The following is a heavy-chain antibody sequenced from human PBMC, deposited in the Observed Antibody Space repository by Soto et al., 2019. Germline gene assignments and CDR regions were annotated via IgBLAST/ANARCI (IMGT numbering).Heavy chain of an antibody. V-gene: IGHV4-39*01. Sequence: PSDTLSLTFTVSGGAISSSSYYWCWILQPPGKGLEWIGSIYYSGSTYYNPSLKSRVTISVDTSKNQFSLKLSSVTAADTAVYYCASVGHNYYGSGRPVYWGQGSLVTGSS. CDR3: ASVGHNYYGSGRPVY. D-gene: IGHD3-10*01. CDR1: GGAISSSSYY. J-gene: IGHJ4*02. CDR2: IYYSGST.